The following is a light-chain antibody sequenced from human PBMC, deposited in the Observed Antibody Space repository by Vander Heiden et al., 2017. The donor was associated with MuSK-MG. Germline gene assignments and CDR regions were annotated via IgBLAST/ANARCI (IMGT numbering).Light chain of an antibody. V-gene: IGKV3D-15*01. Sequence: EIVMTQSPATLSVSPGERATLSCRASQSIGTNLAWYQQKPGQAPRLLIFGASTRATGIPARFSGSGSGTEFTLTISSLQSEDFAVYYCQQCYNWTPIIFGQGTRLEIK. CDR3: QQCYNWTPII. J-gene: IGKJ5*01. CDR1: QSIGTN. CDR2: GAS.